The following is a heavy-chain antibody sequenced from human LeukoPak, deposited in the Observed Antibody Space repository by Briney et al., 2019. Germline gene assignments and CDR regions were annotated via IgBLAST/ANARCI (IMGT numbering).Heavy chain of an antibody. CDR3: ARSGLSRFGF. CDR2: IYYTGST. V-gene: IGHV4-59*01. Sequence: SETLSLTCAVYGGSFSGYYWTWVRQPPGKGLEWIGYIYYTGSTNYNPSLKSRVTISVDTSKNQFSLKLSSVTAADTAVYYCARSGLSRFGFWGQGTLVTVSS. CDR1: GGSFSGYY. D-gene: IGHD2/OR15-2a*01. J-gene: IGHJ4*02.